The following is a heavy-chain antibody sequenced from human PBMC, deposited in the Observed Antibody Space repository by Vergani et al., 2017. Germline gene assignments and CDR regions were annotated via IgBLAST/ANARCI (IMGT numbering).Heavy chain of an antibody. D-gene: IGHD2-21*01. CDR2: IYPDDSET. Sequence: EVQLVQSGPEVKKPGDSLTISCQGFGFSFSSSWIGWVRQRPGKGLEWIGIIYPDDSETRYSPAFQGQVTISAYRSKSTTFLKWSSLEASDTAVYYCSRRQYVHSWVVSWFDPWGQGTQVTVSS. CDR3: SRRQYVHSWVVSWFDP. CDR1: GFSFSSSW. J-gene: IGHJ5*02. V-gene: IGHV5-51*01.